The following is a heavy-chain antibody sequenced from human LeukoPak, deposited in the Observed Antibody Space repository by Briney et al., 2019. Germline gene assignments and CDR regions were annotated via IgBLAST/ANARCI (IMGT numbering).Heavy chain of an antibody. Sequence: GGSLRLSCAASGFTFSSYAMSWVRQAPGKGLEWVSAISGIGGSTYYADSVKGRFTISRDNSKNTLYVQMNSLRAEDTAVYYCAKVGYCTGGTCYKPSAFDIWGQGTMVTVSS. J-gene: IGHJ3*02. D-gene: IGHD2-15*01. CDR2: ISGIGGST. CDR1: GFTFSSYA. CDR3: AKVGYCTGGTCYKPSAFDI. V-gene: IGHV3-23*01.